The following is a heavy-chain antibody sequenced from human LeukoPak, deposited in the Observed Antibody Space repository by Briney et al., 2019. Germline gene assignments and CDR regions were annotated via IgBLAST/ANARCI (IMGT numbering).Heavy chain of an antibody. CDR2: IDARSGIT. V-gene: IGHV3-48*01. J-gene: IGHJ4*02. D-gene: IGHD1-1*01. CDR1: GFTFTIFG. CDR3: ARDSGRPPTSFDY. Sequence: AGGSLRLSCAASGFTFTIFGLNWVRQAPGKGPEWVSYIDARSGITYYADSVQGRFTISRDNAKESVFLQMNSLRADDTAVYFCARDSGRPPTSFDYWGQGTLVTVSS.